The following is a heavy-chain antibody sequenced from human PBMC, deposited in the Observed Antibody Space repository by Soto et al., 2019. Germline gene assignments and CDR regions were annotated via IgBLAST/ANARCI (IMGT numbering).Heavy chain of an antibody. Sequence: QITLRESGPTLVKPTQPLTLTCTFSGFSLSTTGVGVGWIRQPPGNAMQWLALIYRDADRRYSPSLKTRLTITTDTSQNKVVRTSTNMDPVDTATYYCAHRTSYYSGGSCYSGLDYWGQGTLVTVSS. CDR2: IYRDADR. D-gene: IGHD2-15*01. CDR1: GFSLSTTGVG. J-gene: IGHJ4*02. V-gene: IGHV2-5*02. CDR3: AHRTSYYSGGSCYSGLDY.